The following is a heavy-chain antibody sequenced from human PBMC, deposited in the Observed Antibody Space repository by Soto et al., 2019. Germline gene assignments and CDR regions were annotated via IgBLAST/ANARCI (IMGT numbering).Heavy chain of an antibody. Sequence: EVQLVESGGGLVQPGRSLRISCAASGFNFDDYAMHWVRQAPGKGLEWVSGMAWNGATTGYADSVKGRFTISRDNAKNSLYLQMNSLRIEDTAFYYCAKEHDEDFGYDLDYFDYWGQGTLVTVSS. CDR2: MAWNGATT. CDR1: GFNFDDYA. J-gene: IGHJ4*02. CDR3: AKEHDEDFGYDLDYFDY. D-gene: IGHD5-12*01. V-gene: IGHV3-9*01.